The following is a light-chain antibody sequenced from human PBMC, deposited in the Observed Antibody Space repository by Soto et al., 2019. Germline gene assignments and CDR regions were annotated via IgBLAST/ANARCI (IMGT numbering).Light chain of an antibody. CDR2: DAS. V-gene: IGKV3-11*01. J-gene: IGKJ4*02. Sequence: EIVLPQSPATLSLSPGERATLSCRASQSVSSYLAWYQQKPGQAPRLLIYDASNRTTGIPARFSGSGSGTYFTLTISSLEPEDCAVYYCQQRSNWPGFGGGTKVEIK. CDR1: QSVSSY. CDR3: QQRSNWPG.